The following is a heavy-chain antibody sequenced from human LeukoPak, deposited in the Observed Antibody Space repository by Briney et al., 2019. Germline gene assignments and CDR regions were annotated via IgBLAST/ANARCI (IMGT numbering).Heavy chain of an antibody. CDR3: ATGECSGGSCYSKRVLDY. D-gene: IGHD2-15*01. CDR1: GGSFSGYY. J-gene: IGHJ4*02. V-gene: IGHV4-34*01. Sequence: SETLSLTCAVYGGSFSGYYWSWIRQPPGKGLEWIGEINHSGCTNYNPSLKSRVTISVDMSKNQFSLKLSSVTAADTAVYYCATGECSGGSCYSKRVLDYWGQGTLVTVSS. CDR2: INHSGCT.